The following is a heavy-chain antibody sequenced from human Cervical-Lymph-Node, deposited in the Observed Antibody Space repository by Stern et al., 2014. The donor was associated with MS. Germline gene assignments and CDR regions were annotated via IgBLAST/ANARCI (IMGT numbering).Heavy chain of an antibody. CDR2: IYTSGST. Sequence: QLQLQESGPGLVKPSQTLSLTCTVSGGSISSGSYYWSWIRQPAGKGLEWIGRIYTSGSTNYNPSLKSRVPISVDTSKNQFSLKLSSVTAADTAVYYCARESRYWGQGTLVTVSS. CDR1: GGSISSGSYY. J-gene: IGHJ4*02. V-gene: IGHV4-61*02. CDR3: ARESRY.